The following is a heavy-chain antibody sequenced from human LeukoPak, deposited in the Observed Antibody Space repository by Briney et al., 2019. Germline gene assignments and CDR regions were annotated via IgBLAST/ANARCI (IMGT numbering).Heavy chain of an antibody. D-gene: IGHD2/OR15-2a*01. Sequence: PGRSLRLSCAASGFTFSKYWLHWLRHAPGKGLVWVSRINPDDKSASYADSVKGRFTIARDDARKTLYLQMNSLRAEDTAVYYCLTIVETTFDAFDIWGQGTMVTVSS. CDR2: INPDDKSA. CDR1: GFTFSKYW. CDR3: LTIVETTFDAFDI. V-gene: IGHV3-74*01. J-gene: IGHJ3*02.